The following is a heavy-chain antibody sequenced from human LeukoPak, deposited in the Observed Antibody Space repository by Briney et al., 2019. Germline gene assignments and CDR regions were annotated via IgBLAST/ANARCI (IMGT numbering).Heavy chain of an antibody. Sequence: GGSLRLSCATSGFTFSRYNMHWVRQAPGKGLEWVAVIWYDGSNKYYADSVKGRFTISRDNSKNTLYLQMNSLRAEDTAVYYCAREDIVVVPAATTFDYWGQGTLVTVSS. V-gene: IGHV3-33*08. CDR2: IWYDGSNK. CDR1: GFTFSRYN. D-gene: IGHD2-2*01. J-gene: IGHJ4*02. CDR3: AREDIVVVPAATTFDY.